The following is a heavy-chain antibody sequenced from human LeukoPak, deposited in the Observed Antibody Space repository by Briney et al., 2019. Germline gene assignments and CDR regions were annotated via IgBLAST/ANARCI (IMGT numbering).Heavy chain of an antibody. CDR3: ARGSVWVSSSWYGEIDY. V-gene: IGHV7-4-1*02. J-gene: IGHJ4*02. D-gene: IGHD6-13*01. CDR1: GYTFTSYA. CDR2: INTNTGNP. Sequence: GASVKVSCKASGYTFTSYAMNWVRQAPGQGLEWMGWINTNTGNPTYAQGFTGRFVFSLDTSVSTAYLQISSLKAEDTAVYYCARGSVWVSSSWYGEIDYWGQGTLVTVSS.